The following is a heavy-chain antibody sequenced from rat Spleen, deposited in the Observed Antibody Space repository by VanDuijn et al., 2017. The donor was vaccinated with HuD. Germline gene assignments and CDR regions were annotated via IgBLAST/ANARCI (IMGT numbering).Heavy chain of an antibody. J-gene: IGHJ4*01. CDR2: ITNTGVST. CDR3: ERHGRVERTYYYVMEA. CDR1: GFTFNDYW. V-gene: IGHV5-31*01. Sequence: EVQVLESGGGLVQPGNSLKLSCATSGFTFNDYWMTWIRQAPGRGLEWIASITNTGVSTYYPDSVKGRFTISRDNAKSTLYLQMDSLGYKDTATYYCERHGRVERTYYYVMEACGQGASVTVSS. D-gene: IGHD1-12*02.